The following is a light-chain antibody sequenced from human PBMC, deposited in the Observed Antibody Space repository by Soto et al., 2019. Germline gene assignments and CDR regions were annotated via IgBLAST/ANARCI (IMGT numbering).Light chain of an antibody. J-gene: IGLJ2*01. V-gene: IGLV2-8*01. CDR1: SSDVGSYNY. CDR2: EVN. Sequence: QSALTQPPSASGSPGQSVTISCTGTSSDVGSYNYVSWYQQHPGKVPKLMIYEVNKRPSGVPDRFSGSKSGNTASLTVSGLQADDEADYFCSSYGGINNLVFGGGTKLTVL. CDR3: SSYGGINNLV.